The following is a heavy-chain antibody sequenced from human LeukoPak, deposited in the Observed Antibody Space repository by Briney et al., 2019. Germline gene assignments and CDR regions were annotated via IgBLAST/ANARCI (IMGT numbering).Heavy chain of an antibody. CDR2: IYYSGST. J-gene: IGHJ4*02. V-gene: IGHV4-39*07. CDR3: ARRPQSSWYWVEQYYFDY. CDR1: GGSISSSSYY. Sequence: NPSETLSLTCTVSGGSISSSSYYWGWIRQPPGKGLEWIGSIYYSGSTYYNPSLKSRVTISVDTSKNQFSLKLSSVTAADTAVYYCARRPQSSWYWVEQYYFDYWGQGTLVTVSS. D-gene: IGHD6-13*01.